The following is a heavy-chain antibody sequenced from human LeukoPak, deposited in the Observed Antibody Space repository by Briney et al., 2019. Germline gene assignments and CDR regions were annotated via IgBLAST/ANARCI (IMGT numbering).Heavy chain of an antibody. V-gene: IGHV3-21*01. D-gene: IGHD2-2*01. CDR3: ARAMRRAAMGAFDI. J-gene: IGHJ3*02. CDR2: ISSSGGDI. Sequence: NPGGSLRLSCAASGLTFSTYSMHWVRQAPGRGLEWVSSISSSGGDIYYADSVKGRFTISRDNAENSLYLQMNSLRAEDTAVYYCARAMRRAAMGAFDIWGQGTMVTVSS. CDR1: GLTFSTYS.